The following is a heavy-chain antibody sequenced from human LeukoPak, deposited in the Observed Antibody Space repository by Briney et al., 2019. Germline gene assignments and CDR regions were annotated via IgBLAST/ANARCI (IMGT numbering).Heavy chain of an antibody. CDR1: EGTFSSYA. J-gene: IGHJ4*02. CDR3: AYGSGELSLDY. D-gene: IGHD3-16*02. Sequence: ASVKVSCKASEGTFSSYAISWVRQAPGQGLEWMGIINPSGGSTSYAQKFQGRVTMTRDTSTSTVYMELSSLRSEDTAVYYCAYGSGELSLDYWGQGTLVTVSS. V-gene: IGHV1-46*01. CDR2: INPSGGST.